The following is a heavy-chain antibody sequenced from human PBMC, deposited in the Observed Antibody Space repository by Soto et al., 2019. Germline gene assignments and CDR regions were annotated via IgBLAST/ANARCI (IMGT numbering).Heavy chain of an antibody. CDR1: GASISNFY. CDR2: LYTRGTT. J-gene: IGHJ4*02. CDR3: AKGGTYYFDS. Sequence: PSETLSLTCSVSGASISNFYWSWIRQSAGKGLEWIGRLYTRGTTDYNPSLKSRVTMSIDTSKNRDSLSLTSVTAADTAVYYCAKGGTYYFDSWGQGIVVTVS. D-gene: IGHD3-16*01. V-gene: IGHV4-4*07.